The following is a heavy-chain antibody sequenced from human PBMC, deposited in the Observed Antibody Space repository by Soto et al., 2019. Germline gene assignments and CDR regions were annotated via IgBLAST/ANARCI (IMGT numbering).Heavy chain of an antibody. CDR3: VRDQDFITGDNWFDP. CDR1: GGSISSYY. CDR2: IHHSGRT. J-gene: IGHJ5*02. Sequence: PSETLSLTCTASGGSISSYYWTWIRQPPGQGLEWIGCIHHSGRTSYNPSLKSRVTISIDTSKNQFFLSLNSVTVADTAVYYCVRDQDFITGDNWFDPWGQGTLVTVSS. V-gene: IGHV4-59*01. D-gene: IGHD3-16*01.